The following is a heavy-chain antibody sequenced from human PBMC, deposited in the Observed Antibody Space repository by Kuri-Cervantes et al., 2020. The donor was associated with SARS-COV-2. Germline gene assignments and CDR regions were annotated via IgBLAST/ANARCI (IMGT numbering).Heavy chain of an antibody. V-gene: IGHV4-31*03. CDR1: GGSIRSGAYY. Sequence: SETLSLTCSVSGGSIRSGAYYCHWIRHRPGKGLEWIGNIYYNGITYYNPSLKSRITISVDTSKNQFSLKLSSVTAADTAVYYCARLGKNCTNGICNTYHYYYMDVWGKGTTVTVSS. CDR3: ARLGKNCTNGICNTYHYYYMDV. J-gene: IGHJ6*03. D-gene: IGHD2-8*01. CDR2: IYYNGIT.